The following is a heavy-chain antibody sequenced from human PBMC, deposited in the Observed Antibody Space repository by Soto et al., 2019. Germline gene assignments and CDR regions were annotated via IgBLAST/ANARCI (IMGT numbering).Heavy chain of an antibody. CDR3: ARDAGISAAAPYWYFDL. CDR1: GLTFRSYG. D-gene: IGHD6-13*01. V-gene: IGHV3-74*03. Sequence: PGGSLRLSCAASGLTFRSYGMHWVRQAPGKGLVWVSRINTDGSVAMYVDSVKGRFTISRDNTKNSLYLQMNSLRAEDTAVYYCARDAGISAAAPYWYFDLWGRGTLVTSPQ. J-gene: IGHJ2*01. CDR2: INTDGSVA.